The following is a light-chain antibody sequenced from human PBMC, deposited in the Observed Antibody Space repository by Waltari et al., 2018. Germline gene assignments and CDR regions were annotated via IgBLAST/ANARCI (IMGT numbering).Light chain of an antibody. V-gene: IGLV2-14*03. CDR2: DVS. J-gene: IGLJ2*01. CDR3: SSYTSSSTV. CDR1: SSDVGGYNY. Sequence: QSALTQPASVSGSPGQSITTPCTGTSSDVGGYNYSSWYQQHPGKAPKLMIYDVSNRPSGVSNRFSGSKSGNTASLTISGLQAEDEADYYCSSYTSSSTVFGGGTKLTVL.